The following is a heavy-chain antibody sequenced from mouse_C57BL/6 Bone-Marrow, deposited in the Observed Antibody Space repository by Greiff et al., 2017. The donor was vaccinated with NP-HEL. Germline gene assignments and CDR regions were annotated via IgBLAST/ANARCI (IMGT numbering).Heavy chain of an antibody. J-gene: IGHJ2*01. CDR2: ISNLAYSI. CDR1: GFTFSDYG. D-gene: IGHD1-1*01. Sequence: EVQVVESGGGLVQPGGSLKLSCAASGFTFSDYGMAWVRQAPWKGPEWVAFISNLAYSIYYADTVTGRFTISRENAKNTLYLEMSSLRSEDTAMCYCAGRGYYGSSYYFGDWGQGTTLTVSS. CDR3: AGRGYYGSSYYFGD. V-gene: IGHV5-15*01.